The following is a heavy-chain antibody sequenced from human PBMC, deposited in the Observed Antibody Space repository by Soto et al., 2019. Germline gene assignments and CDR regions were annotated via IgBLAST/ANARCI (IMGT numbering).Heavy chain of an antibody. D-gene: IGHD2-15*01. Sequence: PLSLTCVVSGYSIRSSSYWGWIRQPPGKGLEWIGSIFHSGNTYYNPSLKSRVTISLDTSKNQFSLNLSSVTAADTAVYYCAGYCTGGSCYSSYHYGIDVWGQGTTVTVS. V-gene: IGHV4-38-2*01. CDR2: IFHSGNT. J-gene: IGHJ6*02. CDR3: AGYCTGGSCYSSYHYGIDV. CDR1: GYSIRSSSY.